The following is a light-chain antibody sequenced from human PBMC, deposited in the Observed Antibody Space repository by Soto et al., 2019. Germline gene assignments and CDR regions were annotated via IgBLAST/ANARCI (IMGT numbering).Light chain of an antibody. V-gene: IGKV3-11*01. J-gene: IGKJ4*01. CDR2: DAS. CDR3: QQYYSTPLT. Sequence: ESVLTQSPATLSVSPGERATLSCRASQSVSSYLAWYQQKPGQAPRLLIYDASNRATGIPARFSGSGSGTDFTLTISSLEPEDFAVYYCQQYYSTPLTFGGGTKVEIK. CDR1: QSVSSY.